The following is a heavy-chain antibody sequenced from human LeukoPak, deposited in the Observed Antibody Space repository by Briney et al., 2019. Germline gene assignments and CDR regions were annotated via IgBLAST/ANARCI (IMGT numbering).Heavy chain of an antibody. CDR2: IIPIFGTA. CDR3: ARDAVDTAMKA. J-gene: IGHJ5*02. V-gene: IGHV1-69*05. CDR1: GGTFSSYT. Sequence: ASVKVSCKXSGGTFSSYTISWVRQAPGQGLEWMGRIIPIFGTANYSQKFQGRVTITTDESTSTAYMELSSLRSEDTAVYYCARDAVDTAMKAWGQGTLVTVSS. D-gene: IGHD5-18*01.